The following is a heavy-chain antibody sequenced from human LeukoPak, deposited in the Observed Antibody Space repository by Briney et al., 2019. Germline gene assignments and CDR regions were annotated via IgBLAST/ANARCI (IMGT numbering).Heavy chain of an antibody. CDR2: IYYSGST. CDR1: GGSISSNNYY. D-gene: IGHD5-18*01. J-gene: IGHJ4*02. Sequence: SETLSLTCTVSGGSISSNNYYWGWIRQPPGKGLEWIGSIYYSGSTYYNPSLKSRVTISVDTSKNHFSLKLSSVTAADTAVYYCASDVDTAMVRDYWGQGTLVTVSS. V-gene: IGHV4-39*01. CDR3: ASDVDTAMVRDY.